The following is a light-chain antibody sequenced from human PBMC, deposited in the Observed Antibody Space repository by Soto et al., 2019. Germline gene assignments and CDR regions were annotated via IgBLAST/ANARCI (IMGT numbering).Light chain of an antibody. V-gene: IGKV3-15*01. Sequence: EIVMTQSPATLSVSPGERATLSCRASQSVSTSLAWYQQKPGQAPRLLIPGASTRPTGVPARFSGSGSGTEFPLTISSRQSEDFAVYYCKQYNNWWTFGQGTKVEIK. J-gene: IGKJ1*01. CDR2: GAS. CDR3: KQYNNWWT. CDR1: QSVSTS.